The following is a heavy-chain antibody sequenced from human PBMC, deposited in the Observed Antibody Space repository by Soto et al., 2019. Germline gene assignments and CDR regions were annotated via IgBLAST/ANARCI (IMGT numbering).Heavy chain of an antibody. J-gene: IGHJ5*02. CDR1: GGTFSSYA. D-gene: IGHD3-22*01. V-gene: IGHV1-69*06. Sequence: QVQLVQSGAEVKKPGSSVKVSCKASGGTFSSYAISWVRQAPGQGLEWMGGIIPIFGTANYAQKFQGRVTITADKSTSTAYMELSSLRAEDTAVYYCARDVDDYYDSSGYYPNWFDPWGQGTLVTVSS. CDR2: IIPIFGTA. CDR3: ARDVDDYYDSSGYYPNWFDP.